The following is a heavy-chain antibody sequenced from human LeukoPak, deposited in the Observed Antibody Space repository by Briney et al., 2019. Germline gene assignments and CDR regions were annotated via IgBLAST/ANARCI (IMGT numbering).Heavy chain of an antibody. CDR2: IYTSGST. CDR1: GGSISSYY. Sequence: SETLSLTCTVSGGSISSYYWSWIRQPAGKGLEWIGRIYTSGSTNYNPSLKSRVTMSVDTSKNQFSLKLSSVTAADTAVYYCARDPGIGYCSGGSCYSSLNNWLDPWGQGTLVTVSS. V-gene: IGHV4-4*07. J-gene: IGHJ5*02. CDR3: ARDPGIGYCSGGSCYSSLNNWLDP. D-gene: IGHD2-15*01.